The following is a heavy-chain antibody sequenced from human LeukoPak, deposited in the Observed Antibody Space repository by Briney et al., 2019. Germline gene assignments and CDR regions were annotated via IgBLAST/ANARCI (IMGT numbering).Heavy chain of an antibody. J-gene: IGHJ6*02. D-gene: IGHD2-15*01. CDR2: INHSGRT. Sequence: SETLSLTCAVYGGSFSGYYWSWIRQPPGKGLEWIGEINHSGRTNYNPSLKSRVTISVDTSKNQFSLKLSSVTAADTAVYYCARRVYCSGGNCKNGMDVWGQGTTVTVSS. V-gene: IGHV4-34*01. CDR1: GGSFSGYY. CDR3: ARRVYCSGGNCKNGMDV.